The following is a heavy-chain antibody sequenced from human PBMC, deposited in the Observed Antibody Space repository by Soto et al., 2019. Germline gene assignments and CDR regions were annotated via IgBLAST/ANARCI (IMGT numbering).Heavy chain of an antibody. CDR1: GFTFSSYG. J-gene: IGHJ4*02. CDR2: IWYDGSNK. D-gene: IGHD2-2*01. CDR3: ARASSTSYYFDY. Sequence: QVQLVESGGGVVQPGRSLRLSCAASGFTFSSYGMHWVRQAPGKGLEWVAVIWYDGSNKYYADSVKGRFTISRDNSKNTLYLQMNRLRAEDTAVYYCARASSTSYYFDYWGQGTLVTVSS. V-gene: IGHV3-33*01.